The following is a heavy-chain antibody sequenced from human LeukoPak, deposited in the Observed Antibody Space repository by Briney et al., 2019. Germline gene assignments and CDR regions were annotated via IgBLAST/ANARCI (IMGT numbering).Heavy chain of an antibody. D-gene: IGHD2-2*01. CDR2: ISSSSSYI. Sequence: GGSLRLSCAASGFTFSSYSMNWVRQAPGKGLEWVSSISSSSSYIYYADSVKGRFTISRDNAKNSLYLQMNSLRAEDTAVYYCAVDIVVVPAEWFDPWGQGTLVTVSS. J-gene: IGHJ5*02. CDR3: AVDIVVVPAEWFDP. V-gene: IGHV3-21*01. CDR1: GFTFSSYS.